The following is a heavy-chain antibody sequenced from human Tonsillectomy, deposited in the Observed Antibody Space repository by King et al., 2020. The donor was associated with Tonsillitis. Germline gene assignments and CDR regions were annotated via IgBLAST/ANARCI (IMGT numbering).Heavy chain of an antibody. V-gene: IGHV4-4*02. CDR2: IYHSGRT. CDR3: ATVGYDGDLKVFDV. CDR1: GDSISSRKW. J-gene: IGHJ3*01. D-gene: IGHD2-21*01. Sequence: QLQESGPGLVKPSGTLSLPCAVSGDSISSRKWWSWARQPPGEGLEWSGEIYHSGRTTYNPSLKGRITMSVDKSTNHFSLKLSSVTAADTAVYYCATVGYDGDLKVFDVWGQGTMVTVSS.